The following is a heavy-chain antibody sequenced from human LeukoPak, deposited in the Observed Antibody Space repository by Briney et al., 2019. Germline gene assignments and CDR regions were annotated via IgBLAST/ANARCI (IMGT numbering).Heavy chain of an antibody. D-gene: IGHD5-24*01. CDR3: ATPDPRWLQFDY. CDR1: GFTFSSYA. J-gene: IGHJ4*02. Sequence: GGSLRLSCAASGFTFSSYAMHWVRQAPGKGLEWVAVISYDGSNKYYADSVKGRFTISRDNSKNTLYLQMNSLRAEDTAVYYCATPDPRWLQFDYWGQGTLVTVSS. CDR2: ISYDGSNK. V-gene: IGHV3-30-3*01.